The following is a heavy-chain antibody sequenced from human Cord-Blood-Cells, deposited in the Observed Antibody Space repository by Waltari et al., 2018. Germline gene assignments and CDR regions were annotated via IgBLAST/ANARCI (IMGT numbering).Heavy chain of an antibody. CDR1: GFTFSSYA. CDR3: AKDMGREENYYYYYGMDV. J-gene: IGHJ6*02. D-gene: IGHD3-10*01. CDR2: ISGSGGST. Sequence: EVQLLESGGGLVQPGGSLRLSCAASGFTFSSYAMSWVRQDPGKGLEWVSAISGSGGSTYYADSVKGRFTIARDNAKNTLYLQMNSLRAEDTAVYYCAKDMGREENYYYYYGMDVWHQGTTLTVSS. V-gene: IGHV3-23*01.